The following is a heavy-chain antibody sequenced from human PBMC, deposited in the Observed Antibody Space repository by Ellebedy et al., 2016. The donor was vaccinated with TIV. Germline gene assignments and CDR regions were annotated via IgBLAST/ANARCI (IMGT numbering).Heavy chain of an antibody. D-gene: IGHD4-17*01. CDR3: ARSERHPLHDYDL. CDR2: IYYSGSI. Sequence: MPSETLSLTCTVSGGSISSYYWHWLRQPPGKELEWIGYIYYSGSITYNPSLKSRVTISVDTSKKQFSLNLRSVTAADTAVYYCARSERHPLHDYDLWGQGTLVTVSS. CDR1: GGSISSYY. J-gene: IGHJ4*02. V-gene: IGHV4-59*01.